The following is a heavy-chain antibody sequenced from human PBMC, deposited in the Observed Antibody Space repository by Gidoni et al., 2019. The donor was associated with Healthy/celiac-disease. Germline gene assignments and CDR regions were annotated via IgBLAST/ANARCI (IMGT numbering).Heavy chain of an antibody. J-gene: IGHJ5*02. CDR2: RWEDGSNK. CDR1: GFPFRSYG. D-gene: IGHD3-22*01. CDR3: ARDYYDSSGYYWFDP. V-gene: IGHV3-33*01. Sequence: QVQLVESGGGVVPPGRSLRLSCAASGFPFRSYGMHLVRQAPGTGMEWGQVRWEDGSNKYYADSVNGRLTISRDNSKNRLYLKKNSLRAEDTAVYYCARDYYDSSGYYWFDPWGQGTLVTVSS.